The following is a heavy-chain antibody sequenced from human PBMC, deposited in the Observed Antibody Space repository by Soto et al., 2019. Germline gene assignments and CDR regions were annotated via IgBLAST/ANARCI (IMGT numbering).Heavy chain of an antibody. Sequence: GGSLRLSCAASGFTFSSYNMNWVRQAPGKGLEWVSSISSSSSYIYYADSVKGRLTISRDNAKNSLYLQMNSLRAADTAVYYCGRVKGADGYSALNCWGEGRLV. CDR2: ISSSSSYI. V-gene: IGHV3-21*01. J-gene: IGHJ4*02. CDR1: GFTFSSYN. CDR3: GRVKGADGYSALNC. D-gene: IGHD4-4*01.